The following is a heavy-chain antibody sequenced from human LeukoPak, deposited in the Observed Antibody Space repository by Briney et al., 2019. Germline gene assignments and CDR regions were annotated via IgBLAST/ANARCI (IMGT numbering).Heavy chain of an antibody. D-gene: IGHD3-22*01. CDR3: ARDTSYTCYYDSSGPGGAFDI. CDR1: GFTFSSYA. CDR2: ISYDGSNK. Sequence: GGSLRLSCAASGFTFSSYAMHWVRQAPGKGLEWVAVISYDGSNKYYADSVKGRFTISRDNSKNTLYLQMNSLRAEDTAVYYCARDTSYTCYYDSSGPGGAFDIWGQGTMVTVSS. J-gene: IGHJ3*02. V-gene: IGHV3-30-3*01.